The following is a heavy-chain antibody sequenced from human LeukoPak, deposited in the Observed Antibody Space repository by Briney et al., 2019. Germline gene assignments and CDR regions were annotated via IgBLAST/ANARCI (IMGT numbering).Heavy chain of an antibody. CDR2: IYYSGST. J-gene: IGHJ4*02. CDR3: ARGTYYYDSAADY. V-gene: IGHV4-38-2*01. Sequence: SETLSLTCAVSGYSISSGYYWGWLRQPPGRGLEWIGSIYYSGSTYYNPSLKSRVTISVDTSKNQFSLKLTSVTAADTAVYYCARGTYYYDSAADYWGQGTLVTVSS. CDR1: GYSISSGYY. D-gene: IGHD3-22*01.